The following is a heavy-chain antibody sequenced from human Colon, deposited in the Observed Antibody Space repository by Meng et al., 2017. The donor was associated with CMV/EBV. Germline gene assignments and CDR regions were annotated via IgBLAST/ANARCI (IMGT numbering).Heavy chain of an antibody. Sequence: QVQLVQSGTEVKKPGASVKVSCKTSGYTFTANHLHWVRQAPGQGLEWMGWNYPQDGGTYFAQKFQDRVTLTRDTSITTAYMELSGLTSDDTAIYYCVRESWYFDFWGEGTLVTVSS. CDR3: VRESWYFDF. J-gene: IGHJ4*02. CDR2: NYPQDGGT. CDR1: GYTFTANH. V-gene: IGHV1-2*02. D-gene: IGHD6-13*01.